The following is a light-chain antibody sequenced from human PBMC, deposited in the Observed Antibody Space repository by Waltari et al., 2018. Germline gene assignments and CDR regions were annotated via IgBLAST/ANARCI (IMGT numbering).Light chain of an antibody. V-gene: IGKV3-11*01. CDR3: QHGHTWPLS. CDR1: KSIRSH. Sequence: EIVLTQSPATLSLSPGERATLSCWASKSIRSHIAWYQHKPGQAPRLLVYDASNRATGIPARFSGSGSGTDFTLTIGSLEPEDFAVYYCQHGHTWPLSFGGGTKVEI. J-gene: IGKJ4*01. CDR2: DAS.